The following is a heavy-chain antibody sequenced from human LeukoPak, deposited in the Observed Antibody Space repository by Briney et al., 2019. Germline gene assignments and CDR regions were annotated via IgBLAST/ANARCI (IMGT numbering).Heavy chain of an antibody. CDR1: GESVSSNSAA. CDR2: TYYRSKWFI. V-gene: IGHV6-1*01. CDR3: TRSDCSSGRCPGFDN. J-gene: IGHJ4*02. Sequence: SQTLSLTCGISGESVSSNSAAWNWIRQSPSRGLEWLGRTYYRSKWFINYAPSVKSRIIINPDTPKNQVSLQLNSVTPEDTAVYYCTRSDCSSGRCPGFDNWGQGTLVTVSS. D-gene: IGHD6-19*01.